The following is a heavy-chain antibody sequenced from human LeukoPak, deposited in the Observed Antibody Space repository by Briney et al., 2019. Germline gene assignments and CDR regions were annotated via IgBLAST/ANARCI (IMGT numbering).Heavy chain of an antibody. D-gene: IGHD2/OR15-2a*01. J-gene: IGHJ5*02. CDR1: GGTFSSYA. V-gene: IGHV1-69*13. CDR2: IIPIFGTA. Sequence: GASVKVSCKASGGTFSSYAISWVRQAPGQGLEWMGGIIPIFGTANYAQKFQGRVTITADESTSTAYMELSSLRSEDTAVYYCARDDPIMKQKIGWFDPWGQGTLVTVSS. CDR3: ARDDPIMKQKIGWFDP.